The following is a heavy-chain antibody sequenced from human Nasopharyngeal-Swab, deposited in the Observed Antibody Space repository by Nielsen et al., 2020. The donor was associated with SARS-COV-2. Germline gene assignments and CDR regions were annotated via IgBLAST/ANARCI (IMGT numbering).Heavy chain of an antibody. Sequence: SGPTLAKPTQTFTLTCTFSGFSLSTSGVGVGWIRQPPGKALEWLALIYWDDDKRYSTSLKTRLTISKDTSKNQVVLTMTNMDPVDTATYYCARKVQQLEGFDPWGQGTLVTVSS. CDR3: ARKVQQLEGFDP. V-gene: IGHV2-5*02. CDR2: IYWDDDK. D-gene: IGHD6-13*01. CDR1: GFSLSTSGVG. J-gene: IGHJ5*02.